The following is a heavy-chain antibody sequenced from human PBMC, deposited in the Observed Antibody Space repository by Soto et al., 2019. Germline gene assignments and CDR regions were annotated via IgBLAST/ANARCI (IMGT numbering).Heavy chain of an antibody. CDR3: GRVPLDGNYANGVDV. V-gene: IGHV3-7*03. J-gene: IGHJ6*02. CDR2: IDTDGSRK. D-gene: IGHD4-17*01. CDR1: GFNFKTYW. Sequence: PGGSLRLSCGASGFNFKTYWMYWVRQAPGKGLEWVANIDTDGSRKNYVDSVKGRFIISRDNAKNSLFLQMNSLRADDTAVYYCGRVPLDGNYANGVDVWGQGTTVTVSS.